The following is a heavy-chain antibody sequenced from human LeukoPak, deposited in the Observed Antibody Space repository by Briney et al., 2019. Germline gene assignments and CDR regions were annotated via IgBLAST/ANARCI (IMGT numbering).Heavy chain of an antibody. D-gene: IGHD5-12*01. CDR1: RGSISSSSYY. CDR2: IYYSGSS. V-gene: IGHV4-39*01. CDR3: ARQTEWLRLLSFDY. Sequence: SETLSLTCTVSRGSISSSSYYWGWIRQPPGKGLEWIGSIYYSGSSYYNASLKRRVTISVDTSKNQFSLKLSSVTAADTAVYYCARQTEWLRLLSFDYWGQGTLVTVSS. J-gene: IGHJ4*02.